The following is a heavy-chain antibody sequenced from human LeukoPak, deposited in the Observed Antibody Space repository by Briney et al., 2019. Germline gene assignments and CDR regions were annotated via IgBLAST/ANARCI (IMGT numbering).Heavy chain of an antibody. J-gene: IGHJ4*02. D-gene: IGHD5-12*01. CDR3: AGTYSGRFEY. CDR1: RFTFTTYW. CDR2: INQDGSEK. V-gene: IGHV3-7*05. Sequence: PGGSLRLSCAASRFTFTTYWMTWVRQAPGKGLEWVANINQDGSEKYYVDSVKGRFTISRDNAKNSLFLQMNSLRAEDTAIYYCAGTYSGRFEYWGQGTLVTVSS.